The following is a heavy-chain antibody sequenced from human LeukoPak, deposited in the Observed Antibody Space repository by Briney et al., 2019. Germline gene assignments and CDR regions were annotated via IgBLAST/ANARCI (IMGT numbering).Heavy chain of an antibody. J-gene: IGHJ4*02. CDR3: AREKPDAGYCSGGSCYFDY. Sequence: PGRSLRLSCAASGFTFSSYAMHWVRQAPGKGLEWVSSISSSSSYIYYADSVKGRFTISRDNAKNSLYLQMNSLGAEDTAVYYCAREKPDAGYCSGGSCYFDYWGQGTLVTVSS. V-gene: IGHV3-21*01. CDR2: ISSSSSYI. CDR1: GFTFSSYA. D-gene: IGHD2-15*01.